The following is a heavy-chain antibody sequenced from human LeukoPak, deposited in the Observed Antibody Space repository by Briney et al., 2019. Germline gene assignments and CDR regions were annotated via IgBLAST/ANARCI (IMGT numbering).Heavy chain of an antibody. CDR1: GGSISSYY. CDR2: IHYSGCT. D-gene: IGHD6-13*01. Sequence: SETLSLTCTVSGGSISSYYWSWIRQSPGKGLEWIGYIHYSGCTNYNPSLKSRVTISADTSKNHLSLNLSSVTAADTAVYYCARDARHYSSSWYYFDYWGQGTLVTVSS. V-gene: IGHV4-59*01. CDR3: ARDARHYSSSWYYFDY. J-gene: IGHJ4*02.